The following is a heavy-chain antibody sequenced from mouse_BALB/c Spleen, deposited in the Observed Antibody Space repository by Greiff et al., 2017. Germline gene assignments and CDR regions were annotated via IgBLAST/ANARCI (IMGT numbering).Heavy chain of an antibody. CDR1: GYSITSDYA. CDR3: ARKGDGGYYGWFAY. CDR2: ISYSGST. Sequence: EVQLQESGPGLVKPSQSLSLTCTVTGYSITSDYAWNWIRQFPGTKLEWMGYISYSGSTSYNPSLKSRISITRDTSKNQFFLQLNSVTTEDTATYYCARKGDGGYYGWFAYWGQGTLVTVSA. J-gene: IGHJ3*01. D-gene: IGHD2-3*01. V-gene: IGHV3-2*02.